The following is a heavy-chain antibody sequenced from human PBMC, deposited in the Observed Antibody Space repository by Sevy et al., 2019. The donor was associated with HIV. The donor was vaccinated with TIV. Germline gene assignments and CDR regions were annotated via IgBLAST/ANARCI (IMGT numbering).Heavy chain of an antibody. J-gene: IGHJ4*02. V-gene: IGHV3-15*01. CDR2: IKSKTDGGTT. CDR1: GFTFSNAW. Sequence: GGSLRLSCAASGFTFSNAWMSWVRQAPGKGLEWVGRIKSKTDGGTTDYAAPVKGRFTISRDDSKNTLYLQMNSLKTEDTAVYYCTSRPRIVVVTADHDYWGQRTLVTVSS. D-gene: IGHD2-21*02. CDR3: TSRPRIVVVTADHDY.